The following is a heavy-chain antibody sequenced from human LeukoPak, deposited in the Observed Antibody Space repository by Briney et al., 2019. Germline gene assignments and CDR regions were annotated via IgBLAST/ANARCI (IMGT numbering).Heavy chain of an antibody. CDR3: AREGLKYNFDY. J-gene: IGHJ4*02. CDR1: GGSISSSNW. Sequence: SETLSLTCAVSGGSISSSNWWSWVRQPPGKGLEWIGYIYYSGSTNYNPSLKSRVTISVDTSKNQFSLKLSSVTAADTAVYYCAREGLKYNFDYWGQGTLVTVSS. CDR2: IYYSGST. D-gene: IGHD2/OR15-2a*01. V-gene: IGHV4-4*02.